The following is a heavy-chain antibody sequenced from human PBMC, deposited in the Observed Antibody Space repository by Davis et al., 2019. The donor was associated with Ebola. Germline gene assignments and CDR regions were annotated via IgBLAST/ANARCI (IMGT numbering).Heavy chain of an antibody. V-gene: IGHV3-20*04. CDR3: ARDSGWSGVVS. J-gene: IGHJ5*01. D-gene: IGHD6-19*01. CDR2: ITWNGGDI. CDR1: GFTFEDFA. Sequence: PGGSLRLSCAASGFTFEDFAMHWVRQVPGKGLEWVAGITWNGGDIGYADSMKGRFTISRDNGKNSLYLQMSSLRAEDTAVYYCARDSGWSGVVSWGQGTLVTVSS.